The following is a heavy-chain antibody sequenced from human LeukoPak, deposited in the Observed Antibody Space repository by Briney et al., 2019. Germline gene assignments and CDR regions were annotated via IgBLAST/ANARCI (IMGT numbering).Heavy chain of an antibody. CDR2: IGSSSHFR. D-gene: IGHD2-21*02. CDR1: GFTFSNYS. CDR3: ARSCDGDCYSDY. V-gene: IGHV3-21*01. J-gene: IGHJ4*02. Sequence: GGSLRLSCAASGFTFSNYSMSWVRQAPGKGLEWVSSIGSSSHFRYYADSLKGRVTISRDNAKNSLYLQMNSLRAEDTAVYYCARSCDGDCYSDYWGQGTLVTVSS.